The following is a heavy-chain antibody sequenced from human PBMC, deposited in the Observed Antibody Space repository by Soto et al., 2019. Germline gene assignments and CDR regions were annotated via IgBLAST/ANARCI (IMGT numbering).Heavy chain of an antibody. D-gene: IGHD2-2*01. Sequence: SETLSLTCAVSGYFISSGYYWGWIRQPPGKGLEWIGSMFHSGSTHYNPSLKSRVTISLDTSKNHFSLRLSSVTASDTALYYCARGHIVVVPTVGWFDPWGQGTLVTVSS. CDR1: GYFISSGYY. V-gene: IGHV4-38-2*01. CDR3: ARGHIVVVPTVGWFDP. CDR2: MFHSGST. J-gene: IGHJ5*02.